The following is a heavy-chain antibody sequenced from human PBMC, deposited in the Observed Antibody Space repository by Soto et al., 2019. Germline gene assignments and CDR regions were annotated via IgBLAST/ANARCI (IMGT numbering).Heavy chain of an antibody. CDR3: VRQGNNYDGSGFFDY. CDR2: IYLSGST. Sequence: SETLSLTCTVSGGSISSSSYYWGWIRQPPGRGLQWIGNIYLSGSTYYNPSLKSRVTVSVDTSKNEFSLKLGSVTAADTAVYYCVRQGNNYDGSGFFDYWGQGALVTVSS. V-gene: IGHV4-39*01. D-gene: IGHD3-22*01. CDR1: GGSISSSSYY. J-gene: IGHJ4*02.